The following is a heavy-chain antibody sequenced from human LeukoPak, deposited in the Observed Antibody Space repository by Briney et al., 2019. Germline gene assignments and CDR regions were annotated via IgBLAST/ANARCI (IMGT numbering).Heavy chain of an antibody. Sequence: SETLSLTCTVSGGSISSGSYYWSWIRQPAGKGLEWIGRIYTSGSTNYNPSLKSRVTISVDTSKSQFSLKLSSVTAADTAVYYCARINPVNYYYMDVWGKGTTVTVSS. J-gene: IGHJ6*03. CDR1: GGSISSGSYY. CDR3: ARINPVNYYYMDV. CDR2: IYTSGST. V-gene: IGHV4-61*02. D-gene: IGHD3-16*02.